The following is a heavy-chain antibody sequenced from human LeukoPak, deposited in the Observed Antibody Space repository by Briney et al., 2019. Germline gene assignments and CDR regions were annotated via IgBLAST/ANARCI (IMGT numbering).Heavy chain of an antibody. CDR2: IIPIFGTA. CDR3: ANVPYYYDSSGSPGGFDI. CDR1: GGTFSSYA. D-gene: IGHD3-22*01. V-gene: IGHV1-69*05. J-gene: IGHJ3*02. Sequence: SVKVSCKASGGTFSSYAISWVRQAPGQGLEWMGGIIPIFGTANNAQKFQGRVTITTDESTSTAYMELSSLRSEDTAVYYCANVPYYYDSSGSPGGFDIWGQRTMVTVSS.